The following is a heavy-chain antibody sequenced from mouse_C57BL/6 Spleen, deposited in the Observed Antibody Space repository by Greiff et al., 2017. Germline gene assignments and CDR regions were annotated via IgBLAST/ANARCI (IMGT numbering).Heavy chain of an antibody. CDR1: GFTFSNYW. CDR3: TVFFITSSYGYFDV. D-gene: IGHD1-1*01. Sequence: EVQVVESGGGLVQPGGSMKLSCVASGFTFSNYWMNWVRQSPEKGLEWVAQIRLKSDNYATHYAESVKGRFTISRDDSKSSVYLQMNNLRAEDTGIYYCTVFFITSSYGYFDVWGTGTTVTVSS. V-gene: IGHV6-3*01. J-gene: IGHJ1*03. CDR2: IRLKSDNYAT.